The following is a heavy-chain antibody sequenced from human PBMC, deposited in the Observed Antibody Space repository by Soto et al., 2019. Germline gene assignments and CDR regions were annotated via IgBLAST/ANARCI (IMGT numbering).Heavy chain of an antibody. D-gene: IGHD3-10*01. J-gene: IGHJ4*02. CDR1: GGSFSGYY. V-gene: IGHV4-34*01. CDR3: ARGKGVLLWFGEFLRPPYFDY. Sequence: KTSETLSLTCAVYGGSFSGYYWSWIRQPPGKGLEWIGEINHSGSTNYNPSLKSRVTISVDTSKNQFSLKLSSVTAADTAVYYCARGKGVLLWFGEFLRPPYFDYWGQGTLVTVSS. CDR2: INHSGST.